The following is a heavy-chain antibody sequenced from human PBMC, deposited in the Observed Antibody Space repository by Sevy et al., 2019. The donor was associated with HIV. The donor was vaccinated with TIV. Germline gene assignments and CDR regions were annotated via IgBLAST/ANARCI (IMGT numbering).Heavy chain of an antibody. V-gene: IGHV3-48*02. CDR3: ARVVLYYDANYCDY. D-gene: IGHD3-22*01. Sequence: GGSLRLCCAASGFSFSQYSMNWVRQAPGKGLEWLSYISGTSGTIYYAASVKGRFTISRDNAKNSVYLQMNSLRDEDTAVYYCARVVLYYDANYCDYWGQGALVTVSS. CDR1: GFSFSQYS. CDR2: ISGTSGTI. J-gene: IGHJ4*02.